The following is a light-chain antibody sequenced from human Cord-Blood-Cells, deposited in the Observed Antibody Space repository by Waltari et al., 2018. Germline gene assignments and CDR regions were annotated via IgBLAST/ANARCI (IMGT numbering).Light chain of an antibody. J-gene: IGLJ1*01. Sequence: PTQPPPVPGLPDQPFTTPCPDTSSDVGGLNQSPWYQQHPGKAPKLMIYDVSKRPSGVPDRFSGSKSGNTASLTISGLQAEDEADYYCCSYAGSYTYVFGTGTKVTVL. V-gene: IGLV2-11*01. CDR3: CSYAGSYTYV. CDR1: SSDVGGLNQ. CDR2: DVS.